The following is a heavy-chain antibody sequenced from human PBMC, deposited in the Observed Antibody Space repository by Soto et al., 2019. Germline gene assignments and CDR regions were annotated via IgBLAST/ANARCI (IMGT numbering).Heavy chain of an antibody. CDR3: ARHSSQNFAWLEY. Sequence: SETLSLTCTDPGRTISPYYWSWVRQPPGKGLEWIAFIFYSGSTNYNPSLKSRVTISVDTSKNQFSLKLTSVTAADTAVYYCARHSSQNFAWLEYWGQGTLVTVSS. CDR2: IFYSGST. J-gene: IGHJ4*02. D-gene: IGHD3-9*01. V-gene: IGHV4-59*08. CDR1: GRTISPYY.